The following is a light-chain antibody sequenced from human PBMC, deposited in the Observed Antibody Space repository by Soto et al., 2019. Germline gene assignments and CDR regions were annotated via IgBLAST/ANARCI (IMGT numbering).Light chain of an antibody. CDR3: SSYTSSSTRV. Sequence: QSALTQPASVSGSPGQSITISCTGTSSDVGGYDYVSWYQQHPGKAPKLMIYEVRNRPSGVSNRFSGSKSGNTASLSISGLQAEDEADYYCSSYTSSSTRVFGIGTKLTVL. CDR2: EVR. J-gene: IGLJ1*01. CDR1: SSDVGGYDY. V-gene: IGLV2-14*01.